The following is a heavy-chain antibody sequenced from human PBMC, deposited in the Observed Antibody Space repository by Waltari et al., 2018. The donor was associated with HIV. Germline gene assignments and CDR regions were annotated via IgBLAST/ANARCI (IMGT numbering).Heavy chain of an antibody. CDR3: ARESNRAYYYGPSRAYGMDV. J-gene: IGHJ6*02. CDR2: ISAYNGNT. D-gene: IGHD3-10*01. CDR1: GYTFTSYG. Sequence: GAEVKKPGASVKVSCKASGYTFTSYGISWVRQAPGQGLEWMGWISAYNGNTNYAQKLQGRVTMTTDTSTSTAYMELRSLRSDDTAVYYCARESNRAYYYGPSRAYGMDVWGQGTTVTVSS. V-gene: IGHV1-18*01.